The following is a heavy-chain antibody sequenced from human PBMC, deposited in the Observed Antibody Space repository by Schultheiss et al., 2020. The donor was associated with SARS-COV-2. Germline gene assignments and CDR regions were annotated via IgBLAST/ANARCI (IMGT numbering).Heavy chain of an antibody. D-gene: IGHD3-22*01. CDR2: ISSNGGST. Sequence: GGSLRLSCSASGFTFSSYAMHWVRQAPGKGLEYVSAISSNGGSTYYANSVKGRFTISRDNSKNTLYLQMGSLRAEDMAVYYCARPTADYYDSSGYCPLDYWGQGTLVTVSS. CDR3: ARPTADYYDSSGYCPLDY. J-gene: IGHJ4*02. CDR1: GFTFSSYA. V-gene: IGHV3-64*01.